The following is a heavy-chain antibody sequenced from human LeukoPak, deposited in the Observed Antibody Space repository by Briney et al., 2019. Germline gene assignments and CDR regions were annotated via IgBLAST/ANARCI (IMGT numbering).Heavy chain of an antibody. CDR1: GFIFSSYS. CDR3: ASYYYGSGGDAFDI. V-gene: IGHV3-21*01. Sequence: GGSLRLSCAASGFIFSSYSMNWVRQAPGKGLEWVSYISRSSSYIYYADSMKGRFTISRDNAKNSPYLQMNSLRAEDTAVHYCASYYYGSGGDAFDIWGQRTMVTVSS. J-gene: IGHJ3*02. D-gene: IGHD3-10*01. CDR2: ISRSSSYI.